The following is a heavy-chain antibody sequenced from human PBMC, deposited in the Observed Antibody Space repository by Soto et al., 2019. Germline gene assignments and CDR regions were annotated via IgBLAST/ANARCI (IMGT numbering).Heavy chain of an antibody. J-gene: IGHJ4*02. CDR1: RFIFKNYA. D-gene: IGHD6-6*01. CDR2: ITRDGYNK. CDR3: TKSSGGSSSVGMDY. Sequence: PGGSLRLSCAVSRFIFKNYALNWVRQAPGKGLEWVASITRDGYNKYYADSVKGRFTISRDNSKNTLSLQMTALRVEDSSVYYCTKSSGGSSSVGMDYWGPGTLVTVSS. V-gene: IGHV3-30*04.